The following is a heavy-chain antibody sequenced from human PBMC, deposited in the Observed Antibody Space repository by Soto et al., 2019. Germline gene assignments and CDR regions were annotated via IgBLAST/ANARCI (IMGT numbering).Heavy chain of an antibody. J-gene: IGHJ2*01. CDR1: GYTFTSYA. CDR2: INAGNGNT. Sequence: ASVKVSCKASGYTFTSYAMHWVRQAPGQRLKWMGWINAGNGNTKYSQKFQGRVTITRDTSASTAYMELSSLRSEDTAVYYCARGPGGPKGYFDLWGRGTLVTVSS. D-gene: IGHD3-10*01. CDR3: ARGPGGPKGYFDL. V-gene: IGHV1-3*01.